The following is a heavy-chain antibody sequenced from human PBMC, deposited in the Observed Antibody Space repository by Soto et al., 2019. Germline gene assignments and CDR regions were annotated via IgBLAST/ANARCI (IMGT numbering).Heavy chain of an antibody. CDR3: ARLNYIIVVPGAFDI. CDR1: GYTFTSYG. V-gene: IGHV1-18*01. CDR2: ISAYNGNT. D-gene: IGHD2-2*01. Sequence: QVQLVQSGAEVKKPGASVKVSCKASGYTFTSYGISWVRQAPGQGLEWMGWISAYNGNTNYAQKLQGRVTMTTDTSTSTANMELRRLRSDDTAVYYCARLNYIIVVPGAFDIWGQGTMVTVSS. J-gene: IGHJ3*02.